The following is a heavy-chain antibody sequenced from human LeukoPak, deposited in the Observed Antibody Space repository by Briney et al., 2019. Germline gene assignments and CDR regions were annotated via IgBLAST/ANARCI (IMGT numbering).Heavy chain of an antibody. V-gene: IGHV4-59*01. CDR3: ARGEENYYDTSGYYYRLTYYYMDV. D-gene: IGHD3-22*01. J-gene: IGHJ6*03. CDR2: IYYSGST. CDR1: GGSISGYY. Sequence: SETLSLTCTVSGGSISGYYWSWMRQPPGKGLEWIGHIYYSGSTNYNPSLKSRATISADTSKNQFSLKLSSVTAADTAVYYCARGEENYYDTSGYYYRLTYYYMDVWGKGTTVTVSS.